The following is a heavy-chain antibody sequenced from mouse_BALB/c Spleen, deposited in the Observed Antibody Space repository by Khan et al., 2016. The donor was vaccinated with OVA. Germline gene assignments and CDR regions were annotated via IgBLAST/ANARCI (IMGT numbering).Heavy chain of an antibody. CDR1: GYTFSSYD. CDR2: INPYNDYT. V-gene: IGHV1S136*01. Sequence: EVKLLESGPELVKPGASVKMSCKASGYTFSSYDIHWVRQKPGQGLEWIGYINPYNDYTKFNEKFKGKATLTSDKSSSTAYMELSSLTSEDSAVFDCVGGVLGLRTCFAYWGKGTLVTVSA. CDR3: VGGVLGLRTCFAY. D-gene: IGHD3-1*01. J-gene: IGHJ3*01.